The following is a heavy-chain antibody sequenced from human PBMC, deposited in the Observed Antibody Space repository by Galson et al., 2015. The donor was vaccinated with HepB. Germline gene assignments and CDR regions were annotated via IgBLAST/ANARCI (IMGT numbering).Heavy chain of an antibody. D-gene: IGHD4-23*01. CDR3: ARDHTATTVGIDC. CDR2: IWYDGSNK. V-gene: IGHV3-33*01. CDR1: GFTFSSYG. J-gene: IGHJ4*02. Sequence: SLRLSCAASGFTFSSYGMHWVRQAPGKGLEWVAVIWYDGSNKYYADSVKGRFTISGDNSKNTLYLQMNSLRAEDTAVYYCARDHTATTVGIDCWGQGTLVTVSS.